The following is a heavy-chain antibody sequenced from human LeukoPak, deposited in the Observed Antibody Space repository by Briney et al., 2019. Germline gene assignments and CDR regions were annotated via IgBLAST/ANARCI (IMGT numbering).Heavy chain of an antibody. Sequence: GASVKVSCKASGYTFTSYGISWVRQAPGQGLEWMGWISAYNGNTNYAQKLQGRVTMTTDTSTSTAYMELRSLRSDDTAVYYCARDYHPHCSSTSCYTNYYYYMDVWGKGTTVTVSS. V-gene: IGHV1-18*01. D-gene: IGHD2-2*02. CDR1: GYTFTSYG. J-gene: IGHJ6*03. CDR2: ISAYNGNT. CDR3: ARDYHPHCSSTSCYTNYYYYMDV.